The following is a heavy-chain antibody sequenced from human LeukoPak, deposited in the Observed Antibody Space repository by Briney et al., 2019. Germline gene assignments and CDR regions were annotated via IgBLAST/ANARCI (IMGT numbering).Heavy chain of an antibody. J-gene: IGHJ4*02. Sequence: PGRSLRLSCTASGFTFSTYAMHWVRQAPVKGLEWVAVISYDGSTQYYADSVKGRFTISRDNSKNTLYLQMNSLRAEDTAVYYCARDVGDDYVWGSYRYHPGADYWGQGTLVTVSS. CDR1: GFTFSTYA. CDR3: ARDVGDDYVWGSYRYHPGADY. V-gene: IGHV3-30-3*01. D-gene: IGHD3-16*02. CDR2: ISYDGSTQ.